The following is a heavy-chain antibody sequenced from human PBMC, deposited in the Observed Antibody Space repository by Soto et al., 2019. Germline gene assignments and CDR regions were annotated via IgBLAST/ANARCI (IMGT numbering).Heavy chain of an antibody. CDR2: ISYDGSKK. D-gene: IGHD6-13*01. CDR1: GFTFSSYG. V-gene: IGHV3-30*18. CDR3: AKGGPFSIAAAGTQ. J-gene: IGHJ4*02. Sequence: GGPLRLSCAASGFTFSSYGMHWVRQAPGKGLEWVAVISYDGSKKYYADSVKGRFTISRDNSKNTLYLQMNSLRVEDTAVYYCAKGGPFSIAAAGTQWGQGTLVTVSS.